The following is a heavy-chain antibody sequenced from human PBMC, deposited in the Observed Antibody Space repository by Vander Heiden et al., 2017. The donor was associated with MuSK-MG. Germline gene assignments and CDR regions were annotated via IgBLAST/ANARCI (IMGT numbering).Heavy chain of an antibody. J-gene: IGHJ3*02. CDR3: AKSLRQWLVVNAFDI. CDR1: GYSISRGYY. Sequence: QVQLQASGPGLVKPSETLSLTCTVSGYSISRGYYWGWIQQPPGKGLEWIGSIYHSGSTYYNPSLKSRVTISVDTSKNQFSMKLSSVTAADTAVYYCAKSLRQWLVVNAFDIWGHGRMVTVYS. CDR2: IYHSGST. D-gene: IGHD6-19*01. V-gene: IGHV4-38-2*02.